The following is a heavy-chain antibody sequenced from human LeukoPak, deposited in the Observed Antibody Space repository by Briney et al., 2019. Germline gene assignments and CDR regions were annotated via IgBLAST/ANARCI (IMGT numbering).Heavy chain of an antibody. Sequence: GGSLSLSCAASGYTFANYVINWVRQAPGKGLEWVSSITPGRHLTSYADSVKGRFTVSRDNSEHTYLQMRNLRAEDTAIYYCPTLSFRSNPFGPYAFDVWGQGILVTVSS. CDR3: PTLSFRSNPFGPYAFDV. V-gene: IGHV3-23*01. CDR2: ITPGRHLT. CDR1: GYTFANYV. D-gene: IGHD2-2*01. J-gene: IGHJ3*01.